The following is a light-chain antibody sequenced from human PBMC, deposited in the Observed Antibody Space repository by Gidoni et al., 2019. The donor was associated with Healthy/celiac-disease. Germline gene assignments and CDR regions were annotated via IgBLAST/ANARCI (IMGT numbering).Light chain of an antibody. CDR2: GAS. Sequence: EIVFTQSPCTLSLSPGERATLSCRASQSVSSSYLAWYQQKPGQDPRLLIYGASSRATGIPDRVRGSGSGTDFTLTISRLEPEEFAVYYCQQYGSSPGTFGQGTKVEIK. CDR1: QSVSSSY. J-gene: IGKJ1*01. CDR3: QQYGSSPGT. V-gene: IGKV3-20*01.